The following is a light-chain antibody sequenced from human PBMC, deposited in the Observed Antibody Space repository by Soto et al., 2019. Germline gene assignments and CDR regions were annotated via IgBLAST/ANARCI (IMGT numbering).Light chain of an antibody. CDR2: DAS. CDR1: QSISSW. Sequence: DIQMTQSPSTLSASVGDRVTITCRASQSISSWLAWYQQKPGKAPKLLIYDASSLESGVPSRFSGSGSGTEFPLTISSLQPYDFATYFCQQYYRYSPDMDTFGQGDKLEIK. J-gene: IGKJ2*01. CDR3: QQYYRYSPDMDT. V-gene: IGKV1-5*01.